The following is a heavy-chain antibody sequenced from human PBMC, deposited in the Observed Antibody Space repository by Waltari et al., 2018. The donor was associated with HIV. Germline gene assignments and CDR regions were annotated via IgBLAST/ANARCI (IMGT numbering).Heavy chain of an antibody. J-gene: IGHJ4*02. CDR2: IKSSTDGGTI. D-gene: IGHD2-21*02. CDR1: GLPFSSPW. V-gene: IGHV3-15*01. CDR3: TTDYWVVTAY. Sequence: VASGDGLVKPGGSPRLSCSASGLPFSSPWMNWVRQAPGKGLEWVGRIKSSTDGGTIDYAAPVKGRFTISRDDSKNTLYLQMNSLKTEDTAVYFCTTDYWVVTAYWGQGTLVTVSS.